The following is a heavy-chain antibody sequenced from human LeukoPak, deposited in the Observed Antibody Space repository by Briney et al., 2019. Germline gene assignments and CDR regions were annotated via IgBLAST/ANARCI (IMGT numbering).Heavy chain of an antibody. CDR1: GFTFSSYA. CDR3: ARGPGLDPYYYYYYMDV. D-gene: IGHD6-19*01. V-gene: IGHV3-64*01. CDR2: ISSNGGST. J-gene: IGHJ6*03. Sequence: GGSLRLSCAASGFTFSSYAMHWVRQAPGKGLEYVSAISSNGGSTYYANSVKGRFTISRDNSKNTLYLQMGSLRAEDMAVYYCARGPGLDPYYYYYYMDVWGKGTTVTVSS.